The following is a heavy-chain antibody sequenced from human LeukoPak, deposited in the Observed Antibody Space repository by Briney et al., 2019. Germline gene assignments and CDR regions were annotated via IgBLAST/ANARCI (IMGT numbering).Heavy chain of an antibody. J-gene: IGHJ4*02. Sequence: SQTLSLTCTVSGGSVSSSGYCWSWIRQPPGKGLEWIGYIYYSGGTYYNPSLKSRASISLDTSKMQFSLKLSSVTAADTALYYCARDVGGYGHFDYWGQGTLVTVSS. V-gene: IGHV4-30-4*01. D-gene: IGHD5-12*01. CDR2: IYYSGGT. CDR1: GGSVSSSGYC. CDR3: ARDVGGYGHFDY.